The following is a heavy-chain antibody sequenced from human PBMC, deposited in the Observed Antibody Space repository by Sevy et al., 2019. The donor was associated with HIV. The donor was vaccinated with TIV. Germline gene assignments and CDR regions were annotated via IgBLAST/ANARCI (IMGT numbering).Heavy chain of an antibody. D-gene: IGHD1-7*01. Sequence: GGSLRLSCAASGFPFSDAWMNWVRQVPGKGLEWVGLIKNENEGGTTDYAATVKGRSIISRDDSKNTLYLQMSSLKTEDTAIYYCTTDWGTGNTRVRAFALWGQATMVTVSS. CDR3: TTDWGTGNTRVRAFAL. V-gene: IGHV3-15*01. CDR2: IKNENEGGTT. CDR1: GFPFSDAW. J-gene: IGHJ3*01.